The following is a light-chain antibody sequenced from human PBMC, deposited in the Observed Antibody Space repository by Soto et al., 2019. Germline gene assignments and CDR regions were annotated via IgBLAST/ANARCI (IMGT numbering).Light chain of an antibody. Sequence: DIVMTQSPDSLAVSLGERATINCKSSQSVLYSSNNQNYLAWYQQKPGQPPKLLIYWASTRESGVPDRFSGGGSGTDFTLTITSLQAEDVAVSYCQPYYRSRTFGQGTKVEIK. CDR2: WAS. CDR1: QSVLYSSNNQNY. CDR3: QPYYRSRT. V-gene: IGKV4-1*01. J-gene: IGKJ1*01.